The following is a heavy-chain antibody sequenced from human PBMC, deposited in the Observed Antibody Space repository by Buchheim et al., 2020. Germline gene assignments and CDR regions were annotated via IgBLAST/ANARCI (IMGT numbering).Heavy chain of an antibody. D-gene: IGHD3-3*02. CDR1: GASVDTPIYY. J-gene: IGHJ4*02. CDR2: IFYGGST. V-gene: IGHV4-39*01. CDR3: AKSISWYFGD. Sequence: QLQMLESGPGLVKPSETLSLTCTISGASVDTPIYYWGWIRQSPGKGLEWIGSIFYGGSTQYNPSLKTRVTISVDMSRNEFSLELTSVTAADTAVYFCAKSISWYFGDWGQG.